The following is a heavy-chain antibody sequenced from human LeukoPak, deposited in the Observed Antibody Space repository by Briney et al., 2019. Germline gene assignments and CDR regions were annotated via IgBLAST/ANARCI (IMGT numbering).Heavy chain of an antibody. CDR2: INSSGAII. D-gene: IGHD6-6*01. Sequence: PGGSLTLSCAASGFTFSDYYMSWIRQAPGKGLEWVSYINSSGAIIYYVDSVKGRFTISRDNAQNSLYMQMNSLRAEDTAVYFCARYISSGWFDPWGQGTLVTVSS. J-gene: IGHJ5*02. CDR1: GFTFSDYY. CDR3: ARYISSGWFDP. V-gene: IGHV3-11*01.